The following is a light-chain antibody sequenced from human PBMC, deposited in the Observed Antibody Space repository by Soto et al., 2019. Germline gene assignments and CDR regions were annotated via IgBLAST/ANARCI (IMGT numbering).Light chain of an antibody. CDR2: DAS. V-gene: IGKV3-20*01. CDR1: QSVKNNY. J-gene: IGKJ4*01. Sequence: EIVLKQSPDTLSLSPGERATLSCRASQSVKNNYLAWYQQKPGQAPRFLIYDASSRATGIPDRFSGSGSGTDFTLTISRLEPEDFAVYYCQQYASTPLTFGGGTKLDIK. CDR3: QQYASTPLT.